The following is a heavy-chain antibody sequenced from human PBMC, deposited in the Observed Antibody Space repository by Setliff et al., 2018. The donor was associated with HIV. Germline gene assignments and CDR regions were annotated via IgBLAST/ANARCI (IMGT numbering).Heavy chain of an antibody. CDR3: ARDNSVGSGWRLDAFDI. V-gene: IGHV4-39*07. J-gene: IGHJ3*02. CDR2: IYYSGNT. Sequence: PSETLSLTCTVSGGSISSGAYYWTWIRQPAGKGLEWIGSIYYSGNTYYSPSLKSRVTISMDTAKNQFSLKLSSVTAADTAVYFCARDNSVGSGWRLDAFDIWGQGTMVTVSS. CDR1: GGSISSGAYY. D-gene: IGHD6-19*01.